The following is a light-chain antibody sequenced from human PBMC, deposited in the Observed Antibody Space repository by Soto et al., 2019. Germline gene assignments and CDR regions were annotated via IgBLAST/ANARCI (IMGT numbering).Light chain of an antibody. Sequence: QSVLTQPASVSGSPGQSITISCTGTSSDVGGYNYVSWYQQLPGKAPKLMIYEVSNRPSGVSIRFSGSKSGNTASLTISGIRAEDEADYYCNSYTSTSTPYVFGTGTKVTVL. V-gene: IGLV2-14*01. CDR2: EVS. CDR1: SSDVGGYNY. CDR3: NSYTSTSTPYV. J-gene: IGLJ1*01.